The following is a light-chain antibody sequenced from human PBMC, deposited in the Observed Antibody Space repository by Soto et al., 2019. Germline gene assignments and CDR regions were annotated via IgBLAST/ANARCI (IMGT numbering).Light chain of an antibody. J-gene: IGKJ5*01. CDR1: HGISNY. V-gene: IGKV1-27*01. CDR2: AAS. CDR3: QKYNSAPSIT. Sequence: DIQMTQSPSSLSASVGDRVTITCRASHGISNYLAWYQQKPGKVPKLLIYAASTLQSGVPSRFSGSGSGTDFTLTISSLQPEDVATYYCQKYNSAPSITFGQGTRLENK.